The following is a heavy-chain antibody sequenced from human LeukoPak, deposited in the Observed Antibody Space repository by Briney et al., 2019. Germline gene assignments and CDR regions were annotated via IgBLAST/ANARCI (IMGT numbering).Heavy chain of an antibody. CDR3: ARGPVVVGTLGGFDP. CDR2: ISSSSGYI. J-gene: IGHJ5*02. CDR1: GFTFSSYS. Sequence: AGGSLRLSCAASGFTFSSYSMNWVRQAPGKGLEWVSSISSSSGYIYYADSVKGRFTISRDNAKNSLYLQMNSLRAEDTAAYYCARGPVVVGTLGGFDPWGQGTLVTVSS. D-gene: IGHD1-26*01. V-gene: IGHV3-21*01.